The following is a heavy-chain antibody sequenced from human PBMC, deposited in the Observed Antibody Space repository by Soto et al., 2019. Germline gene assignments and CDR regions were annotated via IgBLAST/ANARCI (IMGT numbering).Heavy chain of an antibody. CDR1: GGSISSGGYY. J-gene: IGHJ4*02. Sequence: SETLSLTCTVSGGSISSGGYYWSWIRQHPGKGLEWIGYIYYSGSTYYNPSLKSRVTISVDTSKNQFSLKLSSVTAADTAVYYCARAHPQEYYFDYWGQGTLVIVSS. CDR2: IYYSGST. V-gene: IGHV4-31*03. CDR3: ARAHPQEYYFDY.